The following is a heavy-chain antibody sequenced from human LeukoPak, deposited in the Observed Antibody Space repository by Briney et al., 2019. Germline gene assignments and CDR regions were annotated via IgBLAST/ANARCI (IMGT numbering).Heavy chain of an antibody. CDR2: INPNSGGT. CDR3: ARSGVVVAATVNGDWFDP. CDR1: GYTFTDYY. D-gene: IGHD2-15*01. J-gene: IGHJ5*02. Sequence: ASVKVSCKASGYTFTDYYVHWVRQAPGQGLEWIGWINPNSGGTNYAQKFQGRVTMTRDTSVSTAYMELSRLTSDDTAVYYCARSGVVVAATVNGDWFDPWGQGTLVTVSS. V-gene: IGHV1-2*02.